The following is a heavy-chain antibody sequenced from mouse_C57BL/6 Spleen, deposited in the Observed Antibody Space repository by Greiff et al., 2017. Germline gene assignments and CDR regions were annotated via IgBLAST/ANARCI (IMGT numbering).Heavy chain of an antibody. CDR3: ARIDNGYDGRGYYYAMDY. D-gene: IGHD2-2*01. CDR1: GFTFTDYY. CDR2: IRNKANGYTT. V-gene: IGHV7-3*01. Sequence: EVQGVESGGGLVQPGGSLSLSCAASGFTFTDYYMSWVRQPPGKALEWLGFIRNKANGYTTEYSASVKGRFTISRDNSQSILYLQMNALRAEDSATYYCARIDNGYDGRGYYYAMDYWGQGTSVTVSS. J-gene: IGHJ4*01.